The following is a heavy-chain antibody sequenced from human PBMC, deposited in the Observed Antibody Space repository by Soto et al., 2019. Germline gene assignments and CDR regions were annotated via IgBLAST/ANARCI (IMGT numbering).Heavy chain of an antibody. Sequence: GGSLRLSCAASGFTFSNYAMSWVRQAPGKGLEWVSDISGSGGSTYYADSVKGRFTISRDNSKNTLYLQMNSLRAEDTAVFYCAKDPARNTIFGMAFDYWGQGTMVTVSS. CDR2: ISGSGGST. V-gene: IGHV3-23*01. J-gene: IGHJ4*02. CDR1: GFTFSNYA. CDR3: AKDPARNTIFGMAFDY. D-gene: IGHD3-3*01.